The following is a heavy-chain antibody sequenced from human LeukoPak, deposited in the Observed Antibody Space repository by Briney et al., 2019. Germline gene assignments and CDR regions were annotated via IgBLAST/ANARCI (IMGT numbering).Heavy chain of an antibody. Sequence: SETLSLTCTVSGGSISSHYWSWIRQPPGKGLEWIGYIYYSGSTNYNPSLKSRVTISVDTSKNQFSLKLSSVTAADAAVYYCARDNHYYDSSGYYYNDAFDIWDQGTMVTVSS. CDR3: ARDNHYYDSSGYYYNDAFDI. D-gene: IGHD3-22*01. CDR1: GGSISSHY. V-gene: IGHV4-59*11. J-gene: IGHJ3*02. CDR2: IYYSGST.